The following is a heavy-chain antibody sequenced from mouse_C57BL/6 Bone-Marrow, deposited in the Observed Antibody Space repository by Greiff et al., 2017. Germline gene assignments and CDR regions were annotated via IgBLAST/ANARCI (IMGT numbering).Heavy chain of an antibody. CDR1: GFTFSSYG. V-gene: IGHV5-6*01. CDR2: ISSGGSYT. D-gene: IGHD1-1*01. Sequence: EVQGVESGGGLVKPGGSLKLSCAASGFTFSSYGMSWVRQTPDKRLEWVATISSGGSYTYYPDSVKGRFTISRDNAKNTLCLQMSNLKSEDTAMCDCASYDYAAKDYGGQGTSVTVS. CDR3: ASYDYAAKDY. J-gene: IGHJ4*01.